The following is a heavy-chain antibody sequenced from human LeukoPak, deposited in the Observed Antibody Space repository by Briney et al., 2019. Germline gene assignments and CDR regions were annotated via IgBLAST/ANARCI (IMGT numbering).Heavy chain of an antibody. CDR2: ISSSSSTI. Sequence: GGSLRLSCAASGFTFSSYSMNWVRQAPGKGLEWVSSISSSSSTIYYADSVKGRFTISRDNAKNSLYLQMNSLRAEDTAVYYCARDPHIVGATALPNYFDYWGQGTLVTVSS. CDR1: GFTFSSYS. V-gene: IGHV3-48*01. J-gene: IGHJ4*02. CDR3: ARDPHIVGATALPNYFDY. D-gene: IGHD1-26*01.